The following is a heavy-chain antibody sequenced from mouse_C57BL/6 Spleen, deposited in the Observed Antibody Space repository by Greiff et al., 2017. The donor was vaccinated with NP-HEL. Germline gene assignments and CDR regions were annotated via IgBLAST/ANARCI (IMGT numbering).Heavy chain of an antibody. CDR2: IDPSDSYT. V-gene: IGHV1-59*01. Sequence: QVQLQQPGAELVRPGTSVKLSCKASGYTFTSYWMHWVKQRPGQGLEWIGVIDPSDSYTNYNQKFKGNATLTVDTSSSTAYMQLSSLTSEDSAVYYCARQRGTAQATKAMDYWGQGTSVTVSS. CDR3: ARQRGTAQATKAMDY. J-gene: IGHJ4*01. D-gene: IGHD3-2*02. CDR1: GYTFTSYW.